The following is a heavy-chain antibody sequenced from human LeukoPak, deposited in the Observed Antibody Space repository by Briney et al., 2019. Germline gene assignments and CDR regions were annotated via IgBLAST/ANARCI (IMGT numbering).Heavy chain of an antibody. CDR1: GGSINDYY. J-gene: IGHJ4*02. V-gene: IGHV4-59*03. D-gene: IGHD3-10*01. Sequence: SETLSLTCTVSGGSINDYYWNWLRQPPGKGLEWIGFIYYRGTTNNNPSLTSRVTTSIDTSKKQFSLNLSSVTAADTAIYYCAGVFSGRRPFELWGQGILVTVSS. CDR3: AGVFSGRRPFEL. CDR2: IYYRGTT.